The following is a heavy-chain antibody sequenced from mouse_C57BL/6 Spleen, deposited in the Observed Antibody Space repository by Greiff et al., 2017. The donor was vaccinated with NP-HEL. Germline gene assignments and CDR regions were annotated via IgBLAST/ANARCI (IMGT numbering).Heavy chain of an antibody. J-gene: IGHJ3*01. D-gene: IGHD2-1*01. CDR1: GFTFSSYA. CDR3: ARDGNHGFAY. CDR2: ISDGGSYT. Sequence: DVKLVESGGGLVKPGGSLKLSCAASGFTFSSYAMSWVRQTPEKRLEWVATISDGGSYTYYPDNVKGRFTISRDNAKNNLYLQMSHLKSEDTAMYYCARDGNHGFAYWGQGTLVTVSA. V-gene: IGHV5-4*01.